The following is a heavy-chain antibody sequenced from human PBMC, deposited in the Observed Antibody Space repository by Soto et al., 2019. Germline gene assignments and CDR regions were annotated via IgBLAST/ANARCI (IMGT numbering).Heavy chain of an antibody. CDR1: GFTFSIYV. CDR3: PRVHGTARNAFDV. D-gene: IGHD6-6*01. Sequence: EVQLLESGGGLVQPGGSLRLTCAASGFTFSIYVMTWVRQAPGKGLEWVSAVSGSAGSTYYADSVKGRFSISRDNSKNTLYLQMNSLTADDTAVYYCPRVHGTARNAFDVWGHGTMVTVSS. CDR2: VSGSAGST. J-gene: IGHJ3*01. V-gene: IGHV3-23*01.